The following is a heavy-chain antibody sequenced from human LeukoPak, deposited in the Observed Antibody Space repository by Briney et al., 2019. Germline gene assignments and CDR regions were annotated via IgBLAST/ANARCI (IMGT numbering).Heavy chain of an antibody. Sequence: SVKVSCKASGGTFSSYAISWVRQAPGQGLEWMGGIIPIFGTANYAQKFQGRVTITTDESTSTAYMELSSLRSEDTAVYYCARGNGCSSTSCYNWWDYYYYMDVWGKGTTVTVSS. CDR1: GGTFSSYA. CDR3: ARGNGCSSTSCYNWWDYYYYMDV. D-gene: IGHD2-2*02. V-gene: IGHV1-69*05. J-gene: IGHJ6*03. CDR2: IIPIFGTA.